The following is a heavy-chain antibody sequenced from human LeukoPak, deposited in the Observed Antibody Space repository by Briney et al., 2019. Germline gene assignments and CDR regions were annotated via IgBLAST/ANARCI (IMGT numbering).Heavy chain of an antibody. CDR3: AKDEAYYDFWSSGRYYYYMDV. CDR2: ISYDGSNK. V-gene: IGHV3-30-3*01. D-gene: IGHD3-3*01. CDR1: GFTFSSYA. Sequence: PGGSLRLSCAASGFTFSSYAMHWVRQAPGKGLEWVAVISYDGSNKYYADSVKGRFTISRDNSKNMLYLQMNSLRVEDTAVYYCAKDEAYYDFWSSGRYYYYMDVWGEGTTVTVSS. J-gene: IGHJ6*03.